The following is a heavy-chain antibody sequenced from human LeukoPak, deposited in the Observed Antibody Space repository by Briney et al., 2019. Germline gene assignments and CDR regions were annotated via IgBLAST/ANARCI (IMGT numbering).Heavy chain of an antibody. CDR2: IYYTGST. Sequence: SETLSLTCTVSGGSISSSTYYWAWIRQPPGKGLEWIGNIYYTGSTYYNPSLKSRVTISIDTSKSQFSLKLNSVTAADTAVYYCARLRSSPGNYYFGYWGQGTLVTVSS. CDR3: ARLRSSPGNYYFGY. CDR1: GGSISSSTYY. J-gene: IGHJ4*02. V-gene: IGHV4-39*07. D-gene: IGHD1-26*01.